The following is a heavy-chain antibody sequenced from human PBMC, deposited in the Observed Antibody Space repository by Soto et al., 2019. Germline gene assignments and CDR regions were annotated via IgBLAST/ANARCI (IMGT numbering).Heavy chain of an antibody. V-gene: IGHV4-34*01. J-gene: IGHJ4*02. D-gene: IGHD3-22*01. CDR2: IHHTRRT. CDR3: ERRGGGSYSYNFDN. CDR1: GASLRGYY. Sequence: QLYLQQWGAGLLKPSESLSLSCAVYGASLRGYYWSWVRQPPGKRLEWMGEIHHTRRTNYNPALKSRVTTSVDTSKNQFSLKLDSVTAADTAVDYCERRGGGSYSYNFDNRGRGTLVTVSS.